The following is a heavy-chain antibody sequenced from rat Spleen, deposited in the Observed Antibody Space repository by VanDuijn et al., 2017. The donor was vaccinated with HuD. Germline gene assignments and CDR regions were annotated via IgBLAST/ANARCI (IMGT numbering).Heavy chain of an antibody. Sequence: EVQLVESGGGLVQPGRSLKLSCVASGFTFNNYWMYWIRQTPGKGLEWLSSINTDGGTTYYPASVKGRFTISRDNAENTVYLQMNSLRSEDTATYYCAKGRTVPFDYWGQGVMVTVSS. V-gene: IGHV5-58*01. CDR1: GFTFNNYW. D-gene: IGHD3-1*01. CDR2: INTDGGTT. CDR3: AKGRTVPFDY. J-gene: IGHJ2*01.